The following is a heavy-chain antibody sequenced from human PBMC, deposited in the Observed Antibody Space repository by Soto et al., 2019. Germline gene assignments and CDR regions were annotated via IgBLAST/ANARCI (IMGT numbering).Heavy chain of an antibody. Sequence: GGSLRLSCAASGFTFDDYAMHWVRQAPEKGLEWVSGISWNSGSIGYADSVKGRFTISRDNAKNSLYLQMNSLRAEDTALYYCAKSGRPLRNYYYGMDVWGQGTTVTVSS. V-gene: IGHV3-9*01. CDR3: AKSGRPLRNYYYGMDV. J-gene: IGHJ6*02. CDR1: GFTFDDYA. D-gene: IGHD3-10*01. CDR2: ISWNSGSI.